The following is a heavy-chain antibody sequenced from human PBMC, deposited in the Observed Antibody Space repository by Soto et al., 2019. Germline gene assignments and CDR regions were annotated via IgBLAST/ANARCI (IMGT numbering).Heavy chain of an antibody. CDR3: ARDPPPPDY. CDR2: ISAYNGNT. CDR1: GYTFASYA. V-gene: IGHV1-18*01. J-gene: IGHJ4*02. Sequence: QVQLVQSGAEVKKPGASVKVSCKASGYTFASYAITWMRQAPGQGLEWMGWISAYNGNTNYAQKLQGRVTMTTDTSTSTADMELRSLRSDDTAVYYCARDPPPPDYWGQGTLVTVSS.